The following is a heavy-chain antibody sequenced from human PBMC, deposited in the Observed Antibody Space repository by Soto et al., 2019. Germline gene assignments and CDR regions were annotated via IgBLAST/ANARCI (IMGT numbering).Heavy chain of an antibody. V-gene: IGHV3-33*08. CDR2: IWFDGSDK. Sequence: QVQLVESGGGVVQPGRSLRLSCAASGFTFSSYAMHWVRQAPGKGLEWVAVIWFDGSDKYYADSVKGRFTMSRDNSKNTVYLQMNSLRAEDTAMYYCARLYCSSPSCYSVGAFEIRGQGTMVTVSS. CDR1: GFTFSSYA. CDR3: ARLYCSSPSCYSVGAFEI. D-gene: IGHD2-2*01. J-gene: IGHJ3*02.